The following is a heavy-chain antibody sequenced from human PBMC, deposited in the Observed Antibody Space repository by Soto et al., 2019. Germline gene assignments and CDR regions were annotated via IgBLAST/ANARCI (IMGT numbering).Heavy chain of an antibody. CDR2: ISAYNGNT. J-gene: IGHJ3*02. D-gene: IGHD3-3*01. Sequence: GASVKVSCKASGYTFTSYGISWVRQAPGQGLEWMGWISAYNGNTNYAQKLQGRVTMTTDTSTSTAYMELRSLRSDDTAVYYCARDRSLRFLEWSTDAFDIWGQGTMVTVSS. CDR3: ARDRSLRFLEWSTDAFDI. V-gene: IGHV1-18*01. CDR1: GYTFTSYG.